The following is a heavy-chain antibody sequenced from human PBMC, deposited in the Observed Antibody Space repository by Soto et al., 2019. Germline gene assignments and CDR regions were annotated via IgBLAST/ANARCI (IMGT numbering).Heavy chain of an antibody. Sequence: ASVKVSCKASGYTFTSYGISWVRQAPGQGLEWMGWISAYNGNTNYAQKLQGRATMTTDTSTSTAYMELRSLRSDDTAVYYCARDLYGSGNDAFDIWGQGTMVTVSS. CDR3: ARDLYGSGNDAFDI. V-gene: IGHV1-18*01. CDR1: GYTFTSYG. D-gene: IGHD3-10*01. J-gene: IGHJ3*02. CDR2: ISAYNGNT.